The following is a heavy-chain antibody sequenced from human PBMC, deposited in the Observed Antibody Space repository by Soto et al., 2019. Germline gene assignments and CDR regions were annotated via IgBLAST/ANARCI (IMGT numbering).Heavy chain of an antibody. CDR2: IYCSGST. V-gene: IGHV4-31*03. Sequence: SETLSLTCTVSGGSISSGGYYWSWIRQHPGKGLEWIGYIYCSGSTYYNPSLKSRVTISVDTSKNQFSLKLSSVTAADTAVYYCARSPGAAGHTWHYFDYWGQGTLVTVSS. CDR1: GGSISSGGYY. D-gene: IGHD6-13*01. J-gene: IGHJ4*02. CDR3: ARSPGAAGHTWHYFDY.